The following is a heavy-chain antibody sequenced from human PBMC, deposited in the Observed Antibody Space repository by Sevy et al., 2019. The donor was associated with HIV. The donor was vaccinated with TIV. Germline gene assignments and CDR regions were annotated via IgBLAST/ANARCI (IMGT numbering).Heavy chain of an antibody. Sequence: GGYLRLSCATSGFTSTPYAVAWVRQAPGKGLEWVAAISGSGAITYYADSRKARLIISRDRTNNTVYLQMKRLRAEDTALYYCAKDRSYFDSSGYYYHHDAFDVWGRGTMVTVSS. CDR1: GFTSTPYA. D-gene: IGHD3-22*01. V-gene: IGHV3-23*01. J-gene: IGHJ3*01. CDR3: AKDRSYFDSSGYYYHHDAFDV. CDR2: ISGSGAIT.